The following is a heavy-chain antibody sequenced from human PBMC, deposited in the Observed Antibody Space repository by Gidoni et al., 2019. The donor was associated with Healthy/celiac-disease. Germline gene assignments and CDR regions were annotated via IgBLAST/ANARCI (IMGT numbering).Heavy chain of an antibody. V-gene: IGHV3-48*03. D-gene: IGHD6-13*01. CDR3: ARGAAAGTYNWFDP. CDR2: SSSSGSTI. J-gene: IGHJ5*02. Sequence: ELQLVASGGGLVQPGGSLRLSCAASVFPFGSYEMNWVRQAPGMGLEWVSYSSSSGSTIYYADSVKGRFTISRDNAKNSLYLQMNSLRAEDTAVYYCARGAAAGTYNWFDPWGQGTLVTVSS. CDR1: VFPFGSYE.